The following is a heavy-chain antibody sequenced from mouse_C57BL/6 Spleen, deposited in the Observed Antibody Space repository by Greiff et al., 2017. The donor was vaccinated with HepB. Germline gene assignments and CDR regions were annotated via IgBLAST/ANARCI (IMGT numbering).Heavy chain of an antibody. CDR3: ARSYDYPYAMDY. J-gene: IGHJ4*01. D-gene: IGHD2-4*01. CDR1: SFAFMASA. V-gene: IGHV1-49*01. CDR2: FTMYSDAT. Sequence: VVESGAELVRPGSSVKLSCKDSSFAFMASAMHWVKQRPGHGLEWIGSFTMYSDATEYSENFKGKATLTANTSSSTAYMELSSLTSEDSAVYYCARSYDYPYAMDYWGQGTSVTVSS.